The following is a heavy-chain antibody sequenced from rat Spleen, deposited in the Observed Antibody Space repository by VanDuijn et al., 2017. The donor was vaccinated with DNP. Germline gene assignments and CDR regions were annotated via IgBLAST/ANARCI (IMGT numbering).Heavy chain of an antibody. CDR2: ISYDGRSN. V-gene: IGHV5-22*01. D-gene: IGHD1-4*01. Sequence: EVQLVESGGGVVQPGRSLKLSCAASGFTFSDYYMAWVRQAPTKGLEWVAYISYDGRSNYRGDSVKGRFTISRDNAKSTLDLQMNSLRSEDMATYYCARHVLPLRVWDYWGQGVMVTVSS. J-gene: IGHJ2*01. CDR1: GFTFSDYY. CDR3: ARHVLPLRVWDY.